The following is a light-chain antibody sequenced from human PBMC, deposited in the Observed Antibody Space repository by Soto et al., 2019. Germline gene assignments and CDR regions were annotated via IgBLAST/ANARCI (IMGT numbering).Light chain of an antibody. CDR2: GNN. J-gene: IGLJ3*02. CDR3: AAWDDSLNGWV. V-gene: IGLV1-44*01. CDR1: SSNIGSNT. Sequence: QSVLTQPPSASGTPGQRVTISCSGSSSNIGSNTVNWHQQLPGTAPKLLIYGNNQRPSGVPVRFSGSKSGTSASLAISGLQSEDEADYYCAAWDDSLNGWVFGGGTKLTVL.